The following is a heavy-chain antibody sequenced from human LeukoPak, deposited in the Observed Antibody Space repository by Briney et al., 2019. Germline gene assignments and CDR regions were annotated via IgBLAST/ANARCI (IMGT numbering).Heavy chain of an antibody. CDR3: ARGNIAAAVKY. CDR2: INHSGST. CDR1: GGSLIDHY. J-gene: IGHJ1*01. D-gene: IGHD6-13*01. Sequence: SETLSLTCAVYGGSLIDHYWNWIRQPPGKGLEWIGEINHSGSTKYNPSLKSRVSLSVDTSKNQFSLNLDSVTAADTAVYYCARGNIAAAVKYWGQGTLVTVSS. V-gene: IGHV4-34*01.